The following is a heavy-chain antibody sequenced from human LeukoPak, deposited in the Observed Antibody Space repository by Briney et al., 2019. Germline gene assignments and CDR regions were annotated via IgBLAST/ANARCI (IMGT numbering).Heavy chain of an antibody. CDR1: GFTFSSSE. CDR3: ARNGTVTVSGTKFNYFDY. CDR2: ISRSGGTI. D-gene: IGHD4-17*01. V-gene: IGHV3-48*03. J-gene: IGHJ4*02. Sequence: GGSLRLSCAASGFTFSSSEMNWVRQAPGKGLEWVSYISRSGGTIYYADSVKGRFTISRDNAKNSLYLQMNSLRAEDTAVYYCARNGTVTVSGTKFNYFDYWGQGTLVTVSS.